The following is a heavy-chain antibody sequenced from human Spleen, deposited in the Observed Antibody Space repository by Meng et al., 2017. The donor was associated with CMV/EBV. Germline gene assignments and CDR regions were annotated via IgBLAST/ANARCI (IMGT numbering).Heavy chain of an antibody. CDR2: FIPIFGTL. V-gene: IGHV1-69*05. D-gene: IGHD7-27*01. J-gene: IGHJ4*02. Sequence: SGGTFSSYAISWVRQAPGQGLEWMGGFIPIFGTLNYAQKFQDRITIVTDESTSTAYMELSSLRSDDTAVYYCARGGVNWGYHIVYWGQRTLVTVSS. CDR1: GGTFSSYA. CDR3: ARGGVNWGYHIVY.